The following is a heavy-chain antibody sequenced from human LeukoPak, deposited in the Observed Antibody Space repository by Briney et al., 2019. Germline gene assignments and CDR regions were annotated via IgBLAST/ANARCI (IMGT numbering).Heavy chain of an antibody. Sequence: GASVKVSCKVSGYTLTELSMHWVRQAPGKGLEWMGGFDPEDGETIYAQKFQGRVTMTEDTSTDTAYMELSSLRSEDTAVYYCATDTQGAGALDIWGQGTMVTVSS. J-gene: IGHJ3*02. V-gene: IGHV1-24*01. CDR3: ATDTQGAGALDI. CDR1: GYTLTELS. D-gene: IGHD1-26*01. CDR2: FDPEDGET.